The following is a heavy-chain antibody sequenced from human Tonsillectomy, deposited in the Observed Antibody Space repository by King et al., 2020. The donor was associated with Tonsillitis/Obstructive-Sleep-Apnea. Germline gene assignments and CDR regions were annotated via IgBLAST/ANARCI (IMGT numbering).Heavy chain of an antibody. D-gene: IGHD2-2*01. Sequence: DVQLVESGGGLVQPGESLRLSCAASGFTFSSYAMSWVRQAPGKGLEWVSTISGSGGSTYYADSVKGRFTISRDNSKNTLYLQMNSLRAEDTAVYYCAKEPIGVVVPAATPYNWFDPWGQGSLVTVSS. CDR1: GFTFSSYA. V-gene: IGHV3-23*04. J-gene: IGHJ5*02. CDR3: AKEPIGVVVPAATPYNWFDP. CDR2: ISGSGGST.